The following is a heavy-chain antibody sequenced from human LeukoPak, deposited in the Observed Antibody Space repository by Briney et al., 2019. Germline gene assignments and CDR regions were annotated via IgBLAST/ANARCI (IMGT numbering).Heavy chain of an antibody. V-gene: IGHV3-30*03. CDR3: ARGSWWELPTQHSFDY. J-gene: IGHJ4*02. CDR1: GFTFSSYG. CDR2: ISFDGSNK. Sequence: PGRSLRLSCAASGFTFSSYGMHWVRQAPGKGLEWVALISFDGSNKYYADSVKGRFTISRDNSKNTLYLQMNSLRAEDTAVYYCARGSWWELPTQHSFDYWGQGTLVTVSS. D-gene: IGHD1-26*01.